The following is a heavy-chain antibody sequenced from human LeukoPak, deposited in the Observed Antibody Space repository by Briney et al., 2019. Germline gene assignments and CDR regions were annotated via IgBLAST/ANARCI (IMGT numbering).Heavy chain of an antibody. CDR1: GGSFSGYY. CDR3: ARTTYYYFRSGYTHGHP. Sequence: SETLSLTCAVYGGSFSGYYWSWIRQPPGKGLEWIGEINHSGSTNYNPSLKSRVTISVDTSKHQFSLKLSSATAAHRAVFYCARTTYYYFRSGYTHGHPWGQGTLVTVSS. J-gene: IGHJ5*02. CDR2: INHSGST. V-gene: IGHV4-34*01. D-gene: IGHD3-3*01.